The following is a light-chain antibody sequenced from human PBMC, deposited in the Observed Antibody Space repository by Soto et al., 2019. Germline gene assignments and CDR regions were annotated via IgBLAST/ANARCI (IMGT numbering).Light chain of an antibody. CDR3: QQSGGP. Sequence: DIQMTQSPSTLSASVGDRVTITCRASRSIDTWLAWYQQKPGKAPKLLIYQASSLESGVPSRFSGSGPGTDFTLPVSSLQPGDFATYYCQQSGGPLGPGTKVDIK. J-gene: IGKJ3*01. V-gene: IGKV1-5*03. CDR2: QAS. CDR1: RSIDTW.